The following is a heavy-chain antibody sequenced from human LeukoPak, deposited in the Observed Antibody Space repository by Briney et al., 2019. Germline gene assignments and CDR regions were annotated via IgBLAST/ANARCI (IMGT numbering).Heavy chain of an antibody. J-gene: IGHJ4*02. CDR3: AKDRDIVVVPEALGY. D-gene: IGHD2-2*01. CDR2: IPNDGSDK. Sequence: GGSLRLSCAASGFTFSSYGMHWVRQAPGKGLEWVAVIPNDGSDKYYADSVKGRFTISRDNSKNTLDLQMNSLRVEDTAVYYCAKDRDIVVVPEALGYWGPGTLVTASS. V-gene: IGHV3-30*18. CDR1: GFTFSSYG.